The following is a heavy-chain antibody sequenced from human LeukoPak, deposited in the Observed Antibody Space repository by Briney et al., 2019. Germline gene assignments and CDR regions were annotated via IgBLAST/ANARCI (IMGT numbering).Heavy chain of an antibody. CDR3: ARDRGSGSYYKEFDY. D-gene: IGHD3-10*01. Sequence: PSETLSLTCTVSGYSISSGYYWGWIRPPPGKGLEWIGSIYHSGSTYYNPSLKSRVTISVDTSKNQFSLKLSSVTAADTAVYYCARDRGSGSYYKEFDYWGQGTLVTVSS. J-gene: IGHJ4*02. CDR1: GYSISSGYY. V-gene: IGHV4-38-2*02. CDR2: IYHSGST.